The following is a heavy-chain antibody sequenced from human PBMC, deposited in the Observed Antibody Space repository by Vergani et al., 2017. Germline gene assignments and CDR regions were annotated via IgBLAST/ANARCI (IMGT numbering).Heavy chain of an antibody. D-gene: IGHD2-2*01. CDR2: ISGSGGST. CDR1: GFTFSSYA. Sequence: EVQLLESGGGLVQPGGSLRLSCAASGFTFSSYAMSWVRQAPGKGLEWVSAISGSGGSTYYADSVKGRFTISRDNSKNTLYLQMNSLRAEDTAVYYCAKLGGPQVVPPNPFQHWGQGTLVTVSS. CDR3: AKLGGPQVVPPNPFQH. V-gene: IGHV3-23*01. J-gene: IGHJ1*01.